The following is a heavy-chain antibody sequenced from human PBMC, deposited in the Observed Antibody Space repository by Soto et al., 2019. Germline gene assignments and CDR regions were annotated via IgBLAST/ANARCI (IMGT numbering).Heavy chain of an antibody. J-gene: IGHJ6*03. CDR1: GFTFSSYG. CDR2: IWYDGSNK. D-gene: IGHD3-16*01. CDR3: ARDKGDFAHPAGARPYYYMDV. Sequence: GGSLRLSCAASGFTFSSYGMHWVRQAPGKGLEWVAVIWYDGSNKYYADSVKGRFTISRDNSKNTLYLQMNSLRAEDTAVYYCARDKGDFAHPAGARPYYYMDVWGKGTTVTVSS. V-gene: IGHV3-33*01.